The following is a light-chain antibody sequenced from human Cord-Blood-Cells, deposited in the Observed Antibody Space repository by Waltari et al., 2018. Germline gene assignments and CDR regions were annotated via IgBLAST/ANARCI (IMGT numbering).Light chain of an antibody. Sequence: QSALTQPASVSGSPGQSITISCTATSSDVGSYNLVSWYQQHPGEAPKLMIYEGSKRPSGVSHRFAGSKSGNAASLTITGLQAEDEADYYCCSYAGSSTGVFGGGTKLTVL. CDR2: EGS. J-gene: IGLJ3*02. CDR3: CSYAGSSTGV. V-gene: IGLV2-23*01. CDR1: SSDVGSYNL.